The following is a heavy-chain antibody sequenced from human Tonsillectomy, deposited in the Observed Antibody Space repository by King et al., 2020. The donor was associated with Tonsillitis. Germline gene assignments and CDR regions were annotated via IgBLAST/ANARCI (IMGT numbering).Heavy chain of an antibody. CDR1: GFTFSSYG. CDR3: ARDGGSGLDY. D-gene: IGHD6-19*01. V-gene: IGHV3-33*08. CDR2: IWYDGSNE. J-gene: IGHJ4*02. Sequence: VQLVESGGGVVQPGGSLRLSCAASGFTFSSYGMHWVRQAPGKGLEGVAVIWYDGSNEYYADSVKGRFTISKDNSKNTLSLQMSSLRAEDTAVYACARDGGSGLDYWGQGTLVTVSS.